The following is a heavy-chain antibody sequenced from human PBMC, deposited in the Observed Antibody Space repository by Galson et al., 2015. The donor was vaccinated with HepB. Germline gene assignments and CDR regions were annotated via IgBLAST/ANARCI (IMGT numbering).Heavy chain of an antibody. J-gene: IGHJ4*02. Sequence: SLRLSCAASGFTFSSSAITWVRQAPGKGLEWVSAISGSGGNTYYADSVKGRFTISRDNSKNTLYLQMNSLRAEDTAIYYCAKDSQFLRSLYFDYWGQGTLVTVSS. CDR2: ISGSGGNT. CDR1: GFTFSSSA. V-gene: IGHV3-23*01. D-gene: IGHD5-12*01. CDR3: AKDSQFLRSLYFDY.